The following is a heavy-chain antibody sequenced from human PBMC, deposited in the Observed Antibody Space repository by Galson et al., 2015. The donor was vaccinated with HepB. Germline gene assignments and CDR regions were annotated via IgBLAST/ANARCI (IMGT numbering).Heavy chain of an antibody. Sequence: SVKVSCKASGYTFTSYYMHWVRQAPGQGLEWMGIINPSGGSTSYAQKFQGRVTMTRDTSTSTVYMELSSLRSEDTAVYYCARGQRLWDGYRPNWFDPWGQGTLVTVSS. D-gene: IGHD5-24*01. V-gene: IGHV1-46*01. CDR1: GYTFTSYY. CDR2: INPSGGST. J-gene: IGHJ5*02. CDR3: ARGQRLWDGYRPNWFDP.